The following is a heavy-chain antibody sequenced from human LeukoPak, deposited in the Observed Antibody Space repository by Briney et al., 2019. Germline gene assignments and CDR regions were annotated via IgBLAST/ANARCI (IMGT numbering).Heavy chain of an antibody. D-gene: IGHD1-7*01. Sequence: GGSLRLSCAASGFSFDDHAMHWVRQAPGKGLEWVSGISWSSRSIGYAASVKGRFTISRDNAKNSLYLQMNSLRPEDTALYYCAKGNRNWNYGDYFDCWGQGTLVAVSS. CDR2: ISWSSRSI. CDR1: GFSFDDHA. J-gene: IGHJ4*02. V-gene: IGHV3-9*01. CDR3: AKGNRNWNYGDYFDC.